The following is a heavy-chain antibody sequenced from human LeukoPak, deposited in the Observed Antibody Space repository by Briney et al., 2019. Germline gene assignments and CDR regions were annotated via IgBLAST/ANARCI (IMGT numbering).Heavy chain of an antibody. Sequence: GGSLRLSCAASGFTFSTYFMHWVRQAPGKGLEWVADIARDGSHTFYVESVKGRFTISRDNSKNTLYLQMNSLRAEDTAVYFCARERQDTILHSGAFDIWGQGTMVTGSS. D-gene: IGHD2-21*01. J-gene: IGHJ3*02. CDR3: ARERQDTILHSGAFDI. CDR2: IARDGSHT. V-gene: IGHV3-30-3*01. CDR1: GFTFSTYF.